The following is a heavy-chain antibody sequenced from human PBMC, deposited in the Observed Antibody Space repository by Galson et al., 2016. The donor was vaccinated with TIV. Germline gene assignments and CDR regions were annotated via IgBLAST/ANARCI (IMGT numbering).Heavy chain of an antibody. J-gene: IGHJ6*02. CDR3: AREGSTVTMHHYFGLDV. Sequence: SETLSLTCAVSGYSINSGYYWGWIRQSPGKGLEWVGSIYYTGTTYTNPSLKSRLALSVDTSNNQVSLRLSSVTAADTAVYYCAREGSTVTMHHYFGLDVWGQGATVIVSS. CDR2: IYYTGTT. CDR1: GYSINSGYY. D-gene: IGHD4-17*01. V-gene: IGHV4-38-2*02.